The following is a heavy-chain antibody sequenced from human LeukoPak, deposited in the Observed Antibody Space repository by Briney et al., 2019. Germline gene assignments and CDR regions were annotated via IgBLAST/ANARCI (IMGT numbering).Heavy chain of an antibody. CDR3: ARVGGTTVTTSGYFDY. Sequence: GRSLRLSCAASGFIFSNYGMHWVRQAPGKGLEWVAVISYDGSNKYYADSVKGRFTISRDNSKNTLYLQMNSLRAEDTAVYYCARVGGTTVTTSGYFDYWGQGTLVTVSS. CDR2: ISYDGSNK. D-gene: IGHD4-17*01. J-gene: IGHJ4*02. CDR1: GFIFSNYG. V-gene: IGHV3-30*03.